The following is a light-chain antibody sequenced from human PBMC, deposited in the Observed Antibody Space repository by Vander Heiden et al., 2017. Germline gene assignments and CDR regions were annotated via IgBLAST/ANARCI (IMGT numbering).Light chain of an antibody. Sequence: IVMTQPPATLSVSPGETATLSCRASQRVGRDLAWYQQKPGQPPRLLIYYASTRATGIPARFSGSGSGTEFTLTISSLQSEDFAVYYCQQYNYWWTFGQGTKVEIK. J-gene: IGKJ1*01. V-gene: IGKV3-15*01. CDR3: QQYNYWWT. CDR1: QRVGRD. CDR2: YAS.